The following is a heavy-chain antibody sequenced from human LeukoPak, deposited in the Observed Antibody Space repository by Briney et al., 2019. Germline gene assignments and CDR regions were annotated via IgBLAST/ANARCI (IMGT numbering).Heavy chain of an antibody. V-gene: IGHV3-30-3*01. D-gene: IGHD6-19*01. CDR1: GFTFSSYA. CDR2: ISYDGSNK. CDR3: ARVPYSSGWHLVY. Sequence: GGSLRLSCAASGFTFSSYAMHWVRQAPGKGLEWVAVISYDGSNKYYADSVKGRFTISRDNSKNTLYLQMNSLRAEDTAVYYCARVPYSSGWHLVYWGQGTLVTVSS. J-gene: IGHJ4*02.